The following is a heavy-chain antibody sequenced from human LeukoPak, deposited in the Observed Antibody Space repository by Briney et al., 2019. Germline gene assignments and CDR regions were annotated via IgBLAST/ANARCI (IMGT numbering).Heavy chain of an antibody. Sequence: GGSLRLSCAASGFTFSDYGMHWVRQAPGKGLEWVAFIRYDGSNIYYGDSVRGRFTISRDNSKSMLYLQMSSLRAEDTAVYYCAKLKVSTGKYFDYWGQGTLVTVSS. J-gene: IGHJ4*02. CDR1: GFTFSDYG. CDR2: IRYDGSNI. V-gene: IGHV3-30*02. CDR3: AKLKVSTGKYFDY. D-gene: IGHD5/OR15-5a*01.